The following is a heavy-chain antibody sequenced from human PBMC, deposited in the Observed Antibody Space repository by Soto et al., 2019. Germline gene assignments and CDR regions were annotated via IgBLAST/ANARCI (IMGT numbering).Heavy chain of an antibody. CDR3: ARFYGSDSSGYFDY. D-gene: IGHD3-22*01. Sequence: GGSLRLSCAASGFTFSGNGMHWVRQAPGKGLEWVALIWYDGSKTYYIDPVKGRFTISRDNSKNTLYLQMNSLRDEDTAVYFCARFYGSDSSGYFDYWGQGTPVTVSS. V-gene: IGHV3-33*01. J-gene: IGHJ4*02. CDR2: IWYDGSKT. CDR1: GFTFSGNG.